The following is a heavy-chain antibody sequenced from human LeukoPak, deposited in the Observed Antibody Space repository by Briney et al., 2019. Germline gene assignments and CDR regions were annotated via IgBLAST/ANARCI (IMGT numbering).Heavy chain of an antibody. CDR2: IIPIFGTA. J-gene: IGHJ5*02. V-gene: IGHV1-69*06. Sequence: ASVKVSCKVSGYTLTELSMHWVRQAPGQGLEWMGGIIPIFGTANYAQKFQGRVTITADKSTSTAYMELSSLRSEDTAVYYCARGLGGWLNWFDPWGQGTLVTVSS. CDR3: ARGLGGWLNWFDP. CDR1: GYTLTELS. D-gene: IGHD6-19*01.